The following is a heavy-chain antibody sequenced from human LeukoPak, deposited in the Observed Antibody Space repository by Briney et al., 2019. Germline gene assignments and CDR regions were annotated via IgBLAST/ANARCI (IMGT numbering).Heavy chain of an antibody. D-gene: IGHD2-15*01. V-gene: IGHV3-21*01. Sequence: GRSLRLSCAASGFTFSSYGMHWVRQAPGKGLEWVSSISSSSSYIYYADSVKGRFTISRDNAKNSLYLQMNSLRAEDTAVYYCARDDCSGGSCAFDYWGQGTLVTVSS. CDR3: ARDDCSGGSCAFDY. CDR1: GFTFSSYG. CDR2: ISSSSSYI. J-gene: IGHJ4*02.